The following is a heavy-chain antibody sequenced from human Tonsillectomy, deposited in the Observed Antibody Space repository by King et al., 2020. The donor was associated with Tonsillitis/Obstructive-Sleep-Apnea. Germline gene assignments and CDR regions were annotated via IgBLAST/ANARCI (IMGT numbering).Heavy chain of an antibody. D-gene: IGHD1-1*01. V-gene: IGHV4-34*01. CDR1: GGSFSGYY. Sequence: VQLQQWGAGLLKPSETLSLTCAVYGGSFSGYYWSWIRQSPGKGLEWIGEINHSGSTNYNPSLKSRVTISVDTSKNQFSLNLSSVTAADTAVYYCGRGLNDYDYYMDVWGKGTTVTVS. CDR3: GRGLNDYDYYMDV. CDR2: INHSGST. J-gene: IGHJ6*03.